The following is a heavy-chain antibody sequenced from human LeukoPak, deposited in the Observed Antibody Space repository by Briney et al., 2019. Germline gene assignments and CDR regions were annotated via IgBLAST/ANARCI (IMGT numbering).Heavy chain of an antibody. CDR1: GGSLSGYY. V-gene: IGHV4-34*01. D-gene: IGHD3-10*01. J-gene: IGHJ5*02. CDR3: ARGNRHYGSGSYYNHNWFDP. CDR2: INHSGST. Sequence: SETLSLTCAVYGGSLSGYYWSWIRQPPGKGLEWIGEINHSGSTNYNPSLKSRVTISVDTSKNQFSLKLSSVTAADTAVYYCARGNRHYGSGSYYNHNWFDPWGQGTLVTVSS.